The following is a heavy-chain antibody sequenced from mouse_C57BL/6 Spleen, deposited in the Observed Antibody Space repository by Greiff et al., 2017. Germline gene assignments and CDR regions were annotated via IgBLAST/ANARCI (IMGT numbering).Heavy chain of an antibody. CDR3: ARSHYYYGSSPYAMDD. Sequence: VKLVESGAELVKPGASVKISCKASGYAFSSYWMNWVKQRPGKGLEWIGQIYPGDGDTNYNGKFKGKATLTADKSSSTAYMQLSSLTSEDSAVYFCARSHYYYGSSPYAMDDWGQGTSVTVSS. D-gene: IGHD1-1*01. CDR1: GYAFSSYW. CDR2: IYPGDGDT. J-gene: IGHJ4*01. V-gene: IGHV1-80*01.